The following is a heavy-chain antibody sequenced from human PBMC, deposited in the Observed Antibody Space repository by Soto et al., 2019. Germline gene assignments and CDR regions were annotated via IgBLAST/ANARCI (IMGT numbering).Heavy chain of an antibody. Sequence: EVQLVESGGGLVQPGGSLRLSCAASGFTFSSYSMNWVRQAPGKGLEWVSYISSSSSTIYYADSVKGRFTISRDNAKNSLYLQMNGLRDEDTAVYYCAKQQLFGWFDPWGQGTLVTVSS. V-gene: IGHV3-48*02. CDR2: ISSSSSTI. J-gene: IGHJ5*02. D-gene: IGHD6-13*01. CDR1: GFTFSSYS. CDR3: AKQQLFGWFDP.